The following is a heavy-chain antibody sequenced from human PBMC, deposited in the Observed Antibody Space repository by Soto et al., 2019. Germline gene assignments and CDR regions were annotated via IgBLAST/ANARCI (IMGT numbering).Heavy chain of an antibody. Sequence: GGSLRLSCAASGFTFSSYAMHWVRQAPGKGLEWVAVISYDGSNKYYADSVKGRFTISRDNSKNTLYLQMNSLRAEDTAVYYCARWLGLRTWPLASEDYFDYWGQGTLVTVSS. D-gene: IGHD1-26*01. J-gene: IGHJ4*02. CDR3: ARWLGLRTWPLASEDYFDY. CDR1: GFTFSSYA. V-gene: IGHV3-30-3*01. CDR2: ISYDGSNK.